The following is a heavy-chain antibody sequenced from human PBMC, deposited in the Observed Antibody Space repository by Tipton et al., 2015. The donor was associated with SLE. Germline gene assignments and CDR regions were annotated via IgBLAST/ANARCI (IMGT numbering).Heavy chain of an antibody. V-gene: IGHV4-39*07. D-gene: IGHD6-19*01. J-gene: IGHJ5*02. CDR2: IYYSGST. CDR3: ARGWWFDP. Sequence: TLSLTCTVSGGSISSSSYYWGWIRQPPGKGLEWIGSIYYSGSTYYNPSLKSRVTISVDTSKNQFSLKLSSVTAADTAVYYCARGWWFDPWGQGTLVTVSP. CDR1: GGSISSSSYY.